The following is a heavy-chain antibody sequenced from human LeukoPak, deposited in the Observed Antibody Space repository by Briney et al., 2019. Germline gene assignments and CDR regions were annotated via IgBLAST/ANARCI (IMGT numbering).Heavy chain of an antibody. CDR2: IYSGGST. J-gene: IGHJ6*03. D-gene: IGHD1-26*01. CDR1: GFAFSSYG. CDR3: ARLVGATPYYYYYYMDV. V-gene: IGHV3-53*01. Sequence: GGSLRLSCAASGFAFSSYGMHWVRQAPGKGLEWVSVIYSGGSTYYADSVKGRFTISRDNSKNTLYLQMNSLRAEDTAVYYCARLVGATPYYYYYYMDVWGKGTTVTISS.